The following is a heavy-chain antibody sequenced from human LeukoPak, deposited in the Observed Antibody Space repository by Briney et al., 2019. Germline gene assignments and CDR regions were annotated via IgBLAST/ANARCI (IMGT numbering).Heavy chain of an antibody. CDR3: ARGPDYDYVWGSSPPDY. CDR1: GGSISSSSYY. D-gene: IGHD3-16*01. V-gene: IGHV4-39*01. J-gene: IGHJ4*02. Sequence: SETLSLTCTVSGGSISSSSYYWGWIRQPPGKGLEWIGSIYYSGSTYYSPSLKSRVTISVDTSKNQFSLKLSSVTAADTAVYYCARGPDYDYVWGSSPPDYWGQGTLVTVSS. CDR2: IYYSGST.